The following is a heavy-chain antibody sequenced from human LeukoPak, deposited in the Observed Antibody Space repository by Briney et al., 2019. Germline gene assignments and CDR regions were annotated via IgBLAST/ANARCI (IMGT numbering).Heavy chain of an antibody. J-gene: IGHJ4*02. D-gene: IGHD3-16*01. Sequence: GRSLRLSCAASGFTFSSYGMHWVRQAPGKGLEWVAVIWYDGSNKYYADSVKGRFTISRDNSKNTLYLQMNSLKAEDTAVYYCAKDDVSYYDYVWGSYTSLFDYWGQGTLVTVSS. CDR1: GFTFSSYG. CDR3: AKDDVSYYDYVWGSYTSLFDY. V-gene: IGHV3-33*06. CDR2: IWYDGSNK.